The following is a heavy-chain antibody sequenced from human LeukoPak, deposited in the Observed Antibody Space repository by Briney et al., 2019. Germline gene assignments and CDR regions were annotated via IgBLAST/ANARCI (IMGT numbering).Heavy chain of an antibody. V-gene: IGHV4-39*01. CDR3: ARGEYYDFWSGTLGGAFDI. Sequence: SETLSLTCAVSGGSISSSSYYWGWIRQPPGKGLEWIGSIYYSGSTYYNPSLKSRVTISVDTSKNQFSLKLSFVTAADTAVYYCARGEYYDFWSGTLGGAFDIWGQGTMVTVSS. J-gene: IGHJ3*02. CDR1: GGSISSSSYY. CDR2: IYYSGST. D-gene: IGHD3-3*01.